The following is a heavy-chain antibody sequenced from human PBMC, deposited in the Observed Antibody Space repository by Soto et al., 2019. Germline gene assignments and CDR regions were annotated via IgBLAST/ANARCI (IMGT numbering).Heavy chain of an antibody. Sequence: EVQLVESGGGLVQPGGSLRVSCEVSGFTFSNYWMHWVRQAPGKGLVWVSRINSDGSSTSYADSVKGRFTISRDNAKNTLYLQMNSLRAEDTAVYYCARDGDCSGTSCYIYYYGMDVW. V-gene: IGHV3-74*01. CDR2: INSDGSST. CDR3: ARDGDCSGTSCYIYYYGMDV. D-gene: IGHD2-2*02. CDR1: GFTFSNYW. J-gene: IGHJ6*01.